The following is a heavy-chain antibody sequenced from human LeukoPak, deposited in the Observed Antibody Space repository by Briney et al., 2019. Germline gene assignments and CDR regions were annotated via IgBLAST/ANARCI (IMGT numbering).Heavy chain of an antibody. CDR1: GGSISSYS. CDR2: IYTSGST. D-gene: IGHD4-17*01. V-gene: IGHV4-4*07. J-gene: IGHJ4*02. Sequence: SETLSLTCTDSGGSISSYSWNWIRQPAGKGLEWVGRIYTSGSTKYNSSLESRVTMSVDTSKNQFSLKLSSVTAADTAVYYCARDFYGDYYDYWGQGTLVTVSS. CDR3: ARDFYGDYYDY.